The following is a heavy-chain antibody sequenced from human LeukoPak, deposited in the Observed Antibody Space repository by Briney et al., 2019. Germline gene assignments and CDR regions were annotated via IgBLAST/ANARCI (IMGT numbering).Heavy chain of an antibody. CDR2: IYYSGST. CDR1: GGSISSYY. D-gene: IGHD2-21*02. J-gene: IGHJ4*02. CDR3: ARTREVGGDCYFDY. Sequence: SETLSLTCTVSGGSISSYYWSWIRQPPGKGLEWIGYIYYSGSTNYNPSLKSRVTISVDTSKNQSSLKLSSVTAADTAVYYCARTREVGGDCYFDYWGQGTLVTVSS. V-gene: IGHV4-59*01.